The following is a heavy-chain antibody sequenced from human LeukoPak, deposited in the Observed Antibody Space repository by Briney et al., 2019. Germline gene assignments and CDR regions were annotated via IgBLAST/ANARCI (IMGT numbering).Heavy chain of an antibody. V-gene: IGHV4-34*01. Sequence: PSETLSLTCAVYDGSFSDYFWSWIRQPPGRGLEWIGEINHSGSTNYNPSLKSRVTISVDTSKNHFSLKLRSVTAAGTAVYYCASLSGSAGDWYFDLWGRGTLVTVSS. D-gene: IGHD1-26*01. CDR3: ASLSGSAGDWYFDL. CDR2: INHSGST. CDR1: DGSFSDYF. J-gene: IGHJ2*01.